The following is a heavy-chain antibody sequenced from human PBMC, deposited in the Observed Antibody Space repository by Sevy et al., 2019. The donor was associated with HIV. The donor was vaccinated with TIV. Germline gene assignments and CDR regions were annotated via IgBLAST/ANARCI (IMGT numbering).Heavy chain of an antibody. CDR2: ISDDGSKT. V-gene: IGHV3-30*04. Sequence: GESLKISCADSGFTFIDYAMHWVRQAPGKGLEWVAVISDDGSKTYYADSVNGRFTISRDNSKNTLYRQMNSLRADDTAVYYCARGRVTSHYFDYWGQGTLVTVSS. CDR3: ARGRVTSHYFDY. D-gene: IGHD2-21*02. CDR1: GFTFIDYA. J-gene: IGHJ4*02.